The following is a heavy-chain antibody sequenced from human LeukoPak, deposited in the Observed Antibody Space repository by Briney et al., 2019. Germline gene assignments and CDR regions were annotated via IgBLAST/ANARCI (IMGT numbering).Heavy chain of an antibody. CDR1: GGLISISTYY. Sequence: PSETLSLTCTVSGGLISISTYYWGWIRQPPGKGLEWIGSIYYSGTTHYNPSLKSRVTISVDTSKNQFSLKLSSVTAADTAVYYCARERAYRGYGSGSPRTNYYFDYWGQGTLVTVSS. J-gene: IGHJ4*02. D-gene: IGHD3-10*01. V-gene: IGHV4-39*07. CDR2: IYYSGTT. CDR3: ARERAYRGYGSGSPRTNYYFDY.